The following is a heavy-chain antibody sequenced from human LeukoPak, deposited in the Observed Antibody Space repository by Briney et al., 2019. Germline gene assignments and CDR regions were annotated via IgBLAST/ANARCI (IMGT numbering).Heavy chain of an antibody. J-gene: IGHJ4*02. CDR1: GGSISSSSYY. D-gene: IGHD1-26*01. CDR2: IYYSGST. V-gene: IGHV4-39*01. Sequence: SETLSLTCTVSGGSISSSSYYWGWIRQPPGKGLEWIGSIYYSGSTYYNPSLKSRVTISVDTSKNQFSLKLSSVTAADTAVYYCASPTDFDYWGQGTLVTVSS. CDR3: ASPTDFDY.